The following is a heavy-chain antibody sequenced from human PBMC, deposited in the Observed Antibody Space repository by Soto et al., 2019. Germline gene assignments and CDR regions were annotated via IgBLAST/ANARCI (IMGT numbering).Heavy chain of an antibody. CDR1: GYTFTSYG. V-gene: IGHV1-18*01. CDR3: ARDHPELGYCSGGSCS. D-gene: IGHD2-15*01. J-gene: IGHJ5*02. CDR2: ISAYNGNT. Sequence: ASVKVSCKASGYTFTSYGISWVRQAPGQGLEWMGWISAYNGNTNYAQKLQGRVTMTTDTSTSTAYMELRSLRSDDTAVYYCARDHPELGYCSGGSCSWGQGTLVTVSS.